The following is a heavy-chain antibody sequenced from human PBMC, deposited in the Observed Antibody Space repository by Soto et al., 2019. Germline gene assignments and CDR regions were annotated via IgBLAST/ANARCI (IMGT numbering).Heavy chain of an antibody. CDR2: IYYSGST. CDR1: GGSISSYY. Sequence: PSETLSLTCTVSGGSISSYYWSWIRQPPGKGLEWIGYIYYSGSTNYNPSLKSRVTISVDTSKNQFSLKLSSVTAADTAVFYCARKKRGTNYDRSYYFALDVWGQGTTVTVSS. J-gene: IGHJ6*02. CDR3: ARKKRGTNYDRSYYFALDV. V-gene: IGHV4-59*12. D-gene: IGHD4-4*01.